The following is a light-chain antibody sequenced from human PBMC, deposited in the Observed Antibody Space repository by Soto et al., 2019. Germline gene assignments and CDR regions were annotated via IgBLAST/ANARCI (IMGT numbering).Light chain of an antibody. CDR2: GAS. J-gene: IGKJ1*01. Sequence: EIVLTQSPGTLYLSPGERATLSCRASQSVSSRYVAWYQQKPGQAPRLLIYGASSRATGIPDRFSGSDSGTDFFLTISRLETEDSAVYYCQQYGSSPQTFGQGTTVEIK. V-gene: IGKV3-20*01. CDR3: QQYGSSPQT. CDR1: QSVSSRY.